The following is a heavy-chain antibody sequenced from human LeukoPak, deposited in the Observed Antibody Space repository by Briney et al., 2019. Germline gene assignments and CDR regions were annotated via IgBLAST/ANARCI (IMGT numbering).Heavy chain of an antibody. Sequence: ASVKVSCKASGYTFTGYYIPWVRQAPGQGLEWMGWINPNSGDTNYAQKFQGRVTMTRDTSISTAYMELSRLRFDDTAVYYCASYPYASGYWGQGTLVTVSS. CDR3: ASYPYASGY. CDR2: INPNSGDT. J-gene: IGHJ4*02. D-gene: IGHD6-19*01. CDR1: GYTFTGYY. V-gene: IGHV1-2*02.